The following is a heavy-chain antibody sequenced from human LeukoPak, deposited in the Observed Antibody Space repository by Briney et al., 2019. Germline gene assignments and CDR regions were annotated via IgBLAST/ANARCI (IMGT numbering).Heavy chain of an antibody. CDR3: ARPARNWYFDL. J-gene: IGHJ2*01. Sequence: PSETLSLTCTVSGGSISSGGYYWSWIRQPPGKGLEWIGYIYHSGSTYYNPSLKSRVTISVDRPKNQFSLKLSSVTAADTAVYYCARPARNWYFDLWGRGTLVTVSS. CDR2: IYHSGST. D-gene: IGHD6-6*01. CDR1: GGSISSGGYY. V-gene: IGHV4-30-2*01.